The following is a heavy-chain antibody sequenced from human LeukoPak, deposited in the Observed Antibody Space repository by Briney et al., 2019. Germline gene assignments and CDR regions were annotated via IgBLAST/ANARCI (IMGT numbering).Heavy chain of an antibody. CDR2: INHRGTT. V-gene: IGHV4-34*01. Sequence: PSETLSLTCAVYGGFFSGYYLSWIRQPPGKGLEWIGEINHRGTTNYNPSLKSRVTISVDTSKKQISLKLSSVTAADTAVFYCARGTYTSGYLYFDFWGQGTLVAVSS. D-gene: IGHD6-19*01. CDR1: GGFFSGYY. CDR3: ARGTYTSGYLYFDF. J-gene: IGHJ4*02.